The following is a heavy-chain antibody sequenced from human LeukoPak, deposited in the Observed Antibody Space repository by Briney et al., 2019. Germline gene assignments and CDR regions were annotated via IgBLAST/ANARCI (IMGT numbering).Heavy chain of an antibody. J-gene: IGHJ4*02. CDR1: GFTFSHYG. CDR3: AKDAERGFDYSNSLNY. D-gene: IGHD4-11*01. V-gene: IGHV3-33*06. CDR2: IWSDASNT. Sequence: TGGSLRLSCETSGFTFSHYGMHWVRQAPGAGLEWVAAIWSDASNTYYADSVKGRFTISRDNSRNTLYLQMSSLRAEDTAVYYCAKDAERGFDYSNSLNYWGQGTLVTVSS.